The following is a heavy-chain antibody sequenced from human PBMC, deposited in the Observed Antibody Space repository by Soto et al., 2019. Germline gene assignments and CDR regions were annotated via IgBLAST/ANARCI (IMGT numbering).Heavy chain of an antibody. Sequence: QVQLVESGGGLVQPGRSLRLSCAASGFTFRTYGMHWVRQVPGKGVEWVASISYDGRNKNYADSVKGRFTISRDNSKNTLNLQMNSLRAEDTAVFYCAKEGLGYCSGGNCYSGAFDIWGQGTMVTVSS. CDR3: AKEGLGYCSGGNCYSGAFDI. CDR2: ISYDGRNK. V-gene: IGHV3-30*18. J-gene: IGHJ3*02. D-gene: IGHD2-15*01. CDR1: GFTFRTYG.